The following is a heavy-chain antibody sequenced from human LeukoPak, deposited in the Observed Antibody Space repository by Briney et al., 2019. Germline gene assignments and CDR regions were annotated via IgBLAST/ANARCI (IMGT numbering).Heavy chain of an antibody. J-gene: IGHJ4*02. D-gene: IGHD3-22*01. V-gene: IGHV4-61*02. CDR1: GGSISSGSYY. CDR2: IYTSGST. Sequence: SETLSLTCTVSGGSISSGSYYWSWIRQPAGKGLEWIGRIYTSGSTNYNPSLKSRVTISVDTSKNQFSLKLSSVTAADTAVYYCAREEDYYDSSGYGHSRYFDYWGQGTLVTVSS. CDR3: AREEDYYDSSGYGHSRYFDY.